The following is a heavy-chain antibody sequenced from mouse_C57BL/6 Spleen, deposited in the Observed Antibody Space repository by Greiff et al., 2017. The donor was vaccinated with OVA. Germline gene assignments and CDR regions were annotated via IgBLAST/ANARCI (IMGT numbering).Heavy chain of an antibody. J-gene: IGHJ1*03. CDR3: ARSRYYGSRKNWYFDV. D-gene: IGHD1-1*01. V-gene: IGHV1-18*01. CDR1: GYTFTDYN. CDR2: INPNNGGT. Sequence: EVQRVESGPELVKPGASVKIPCKASGYTFTDYNMDWVKQSHGKSLEWIGDINPNNGGTIYNQKFKGKATLTVDKSSSTAYMELRSLTSEDTAVYYCARSRYYGSRKNWYFDVWGTGTTVTVSS.